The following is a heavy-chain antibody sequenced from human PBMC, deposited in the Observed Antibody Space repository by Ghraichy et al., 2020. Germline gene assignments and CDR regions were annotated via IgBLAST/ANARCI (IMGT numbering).Heavy chain of an antibody. J-gene: IGHJ6*02. D-gene: IGHD3-16*02. V-gene: IGHV3-64*01. CDR1: GFTFSTYG. CDR2: ISSDGENT. CDR3: ARPMRSSLRFYYYGMDV. Sequence: GGSLRLSCAASGFTFSTYGMHWVRQAPGKGLEYVSAISSDGENTFYVNSVKGRFTISRDNSKNTLYLQMGSLRAEDMAVYYCARPMRSSLRFYYYGMDVWGQGTTVTVSS.